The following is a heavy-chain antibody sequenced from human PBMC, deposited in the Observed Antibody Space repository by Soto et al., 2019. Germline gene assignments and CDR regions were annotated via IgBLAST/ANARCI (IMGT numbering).Heavy chain of an antibody. D-gene: IGHD2-21*02. J-gene: IGHJ4*02. Sequence: QLQLQESGSGLVKPSQTLSLTCAVSGGSIISGGYSWSWIRQPPGKGLEWLGYIYHSGSTYYNPSLKGRVTISVDRSKNQFSLKLRSVTAADTAGYYCASGLVTPLHDWGQGTLVTVSS. CDR1: GGSIISGGYS. V-gene: IGHV4-30-2*01. CDR3: ASGLVTPLHD. CDR2: IYHSGST.